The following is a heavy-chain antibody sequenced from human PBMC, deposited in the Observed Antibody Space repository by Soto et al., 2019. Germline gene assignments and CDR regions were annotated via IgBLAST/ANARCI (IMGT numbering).Heavy chain of an antibody. CDR1: GGSFSGYY. CDR3: ARAYCGGDCYHDY. CDR2: INHSGST. V-gene: IGHV4-34*01. J-gene: IGHJ4*02. Sequence: QVQLQQWGAGLLKPSETLSLTCAVYGGSFSGYYWSWIRQPPGKGLEWIGEINHSGSTNYNPSLKSRVTISVDTSKNQFSLKLSSVTAAHTAVYYCARAYCGGDCYHDYWGQGTLVTVSS. D-gene: IGHD2-21*02.